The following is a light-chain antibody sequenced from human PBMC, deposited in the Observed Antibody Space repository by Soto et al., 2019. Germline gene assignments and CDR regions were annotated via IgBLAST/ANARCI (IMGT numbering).Light chain of an antibody. CDR2: KAS. CDR3: QHYDGYSNS. V-gene: IGKV1-5*03. CDR1: QRISIW. Sequence: DIQMTQSPSTLSASVGDSVKITCRASQRISIWLAWYQQKPGTAPKLLIYKASTLESGVPSRFSGSGSGTEFTLTISSLQPDDFAPYYCQHYDGYSNSFGQGTKVEIK. J-gene: IGKJ2*01.